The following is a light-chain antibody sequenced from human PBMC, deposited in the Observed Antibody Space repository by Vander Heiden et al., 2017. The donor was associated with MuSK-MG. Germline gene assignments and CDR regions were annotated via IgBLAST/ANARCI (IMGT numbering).Light chain of an antibody. CDR3: QAWDSSTVV. CDR1: NLGDKY. Sequence: SYELTQPPSVSVSPGPTASITCSGDNLGDKYACWYQQKPGQSPVLVIYQDSKRPSGIPERFSGSNSGTTATLTISGTQAMDEDYYYCQAWDSSTVVFGGGTKLTVL. V-gene: IGLV3-1*01. CDR2: QDS. J-gene: IGLJ2*01.